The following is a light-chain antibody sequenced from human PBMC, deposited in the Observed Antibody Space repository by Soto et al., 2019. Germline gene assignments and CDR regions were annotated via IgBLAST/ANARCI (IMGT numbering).Light chain of an antibody. CDR3: QQYVTSAIT. J-gene: IGKJ5*01. CDR1: QSIKRSS. V-gene: IGKV3-20*01. CDR2: GIS. Sequence: EIVVTQSPGTLSLSPGERATLSCRASQSIKRSSLAWYQQKPGQAPRLLIYGISTRATGIPARFSGSGSGTEFTLTISSLQSEDFAVYYCQQYVTSAITFGQGTRLEIK.